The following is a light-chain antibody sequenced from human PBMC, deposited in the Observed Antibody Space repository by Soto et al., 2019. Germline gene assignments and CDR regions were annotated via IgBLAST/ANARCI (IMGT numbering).Light chain of an antibody. V-gene: IGLV9-49*03. CDR2: VGTGGIVG. Sequence: QLVLTQPPSVSASLGASVTLTCTLSSGYSNYKVEWYQQRPGKGPRFVMRVGTGGIVGSKGDGIPDRFSVLGSGLNRFLIISNIQEEDESEYHCGADHGSGNNFVWVFGGGTKVTVL. CDR1: SGYSNYK. CDR3: GADHGSGNNFVWV. J-gene: IGLJ3*02.